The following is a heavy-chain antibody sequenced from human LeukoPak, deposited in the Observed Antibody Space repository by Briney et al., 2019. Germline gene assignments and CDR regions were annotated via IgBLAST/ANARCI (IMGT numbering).Heavy chain of an antibody. CDR2: ISSSGSTI. J-gene: IGHJ4*02. Sequence: PGGSLRLSCAASGFTFSDYHMSWIRQAPGKGLEWVSYISSSGSTIYYADSVKGRFTISRDNAKNSLYLQMNSLRAEDTAVYYCARDDLYSGSYHDYWGQGTLVTVSS. CDR3: ARDDLYSGSYHDY. CDR1: GFTFSDYH. D-gene: IGHD1-26*01. V-gene: IGHV3-11*04.